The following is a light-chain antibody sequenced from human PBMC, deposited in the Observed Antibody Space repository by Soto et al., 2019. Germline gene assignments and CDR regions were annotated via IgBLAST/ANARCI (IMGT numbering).Light chain of an antibody. J-gene: IGKJ1*01. CDR2: LGS. Sequence: DIVMTQSPLSLPVTPGEPASISCRSGQSLLHSNGYNYLDWYLQKPGQSPQLLIYLGSNRASGVPDRFSGSGSGTDFTLKISRVEAEDVGVYYCMQPLQSWTFGQGTKVDNK. CDR1: QSLLHSNGYNY. CDR3: MQPLQSWT. V-gene: IGKV2-28*01.